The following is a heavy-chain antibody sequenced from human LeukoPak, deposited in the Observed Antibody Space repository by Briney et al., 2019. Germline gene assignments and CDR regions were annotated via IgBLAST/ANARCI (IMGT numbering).Heavy chain of an antibody. CDR2: INEDGSAK. V-gene: IGHV3-7*01. D-gene: IGHD5-24*01. CDR3: TRSRRNGNDY. Sequence: GGSLRLSCAASGFTFSSSWMSWVRQAPGKGLEWVANINEDGSAKYYVDSVKGRFTISRDNAKRSLDLQVNSLRAEDTAVYYCTRSRRNGNDYWGQGTLVTVSS. J-gene: IGHJ4*02. CDR1: GFTFSSSW.